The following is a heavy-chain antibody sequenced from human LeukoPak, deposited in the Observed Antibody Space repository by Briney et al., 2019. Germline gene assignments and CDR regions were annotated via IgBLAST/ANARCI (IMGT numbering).Heavy chain of an antibody. J-gene: IGHJ4*02. V-gene: IGHV1-69*05. CDR1: GGTFSSYA. CDR3: ARGGKRGYSGYVFDY. D-gene: IGHD5-12*01. Sequence: SVKVSCKASGGTFSSYAISWVRQAPGQGLEWMGRIIPIFGTANYAQKFQGRVTVTTDESTSTAYMELSSLRSEDTAVYYCARGGKRGYSGYVFDYWGQGTLVTVSS. CDR2: IIPIFGTA.